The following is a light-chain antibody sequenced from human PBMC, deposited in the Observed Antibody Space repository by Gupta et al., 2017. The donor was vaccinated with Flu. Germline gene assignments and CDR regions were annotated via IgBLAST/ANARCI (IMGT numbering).Light chain of an antibody. CDR3: QVYTYSSDHPLYV. V-gene: IGLV3-21*02. CDR2: DDS. Sequence: TARINCKRDNIGSQSVHWYQQKSGLAPVLVVFDDSARPSGIPARFSGSNSGNTATLTITRVEAGDEADYYCQVYTYSSDHPLYVFGTGTKVTVL. J-gene: IGLJ1*01. CDR1: NIGSQS.